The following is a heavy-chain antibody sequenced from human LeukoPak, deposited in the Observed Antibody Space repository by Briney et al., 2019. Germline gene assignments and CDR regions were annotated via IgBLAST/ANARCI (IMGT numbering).Heavy chain of an antibody. Sequence: GGSLRLSCAASGFIFSDYSMNWVRQAPGQGLEWLSYITGSGTTIYYADSVRGRFTISRDNSKNTMYLQMNSLRVEDTAVYYCARDLTHYFDYWGQGTLVTVSS. CDR3: ARDLTHYFDY. J-gene: IGHJ4*02. CDR2: ITGSGTTI. CDR1: GFIFSDYS. V-gene: IGHV3-48*01.